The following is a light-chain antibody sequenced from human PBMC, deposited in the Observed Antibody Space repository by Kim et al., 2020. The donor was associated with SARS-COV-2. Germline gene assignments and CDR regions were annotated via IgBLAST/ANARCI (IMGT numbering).Light chain of an antibody. Sequence: LSASVGDRVTITCRASQSISSWLAWYQQKPGKAPKLLIYQASSLENGVPSRFSGSGSGTEFSLTISSLQPDDFATYYCQQYNSHWTFGQGTKVDIK. V-gene: IGKV1-5*03. J-gene: IGKJ1*01. CDR1: QSISSW. CDR2: QAS. CDR3: QQYNSHWT.